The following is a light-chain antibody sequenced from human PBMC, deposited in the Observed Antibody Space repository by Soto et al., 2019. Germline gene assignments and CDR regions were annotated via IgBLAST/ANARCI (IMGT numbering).Light chain of an antibody. V-gene: IGLV2-8*01. CDR2: EVS. CDR3: SSYAGTSYV. Sequence: QSALTQPPSASGSPGQSVTISCTGTSSDVGGYNYVSWYQQHPGKAPKLMIYEVSKRPSGVPDRFSGSKSGNTASLTVSGLQAEDEADYYCSSYAGTSYVCGTGTKLTVL. J-gene: IGLJ1*01. CDR1: SSDVGGYNY.